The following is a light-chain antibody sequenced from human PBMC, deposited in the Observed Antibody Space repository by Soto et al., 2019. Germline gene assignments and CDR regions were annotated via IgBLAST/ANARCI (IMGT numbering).Light chain of an antibody. CDR1: QSIASY. CDR3: QQSYSTPIT. Sequence: DIQMTQAPYSLSACVGGRVTITCRASQSIASYLNWYQQKPGKAPKFLIYAASTLQSGVPSRFSGSGSGTDFTLTINNLQPEDFATYFCQQSYSTPITFGQGTRLEI. J-gene: IGKJ5*01. V-gene: IGKV1-39*01. CDR2: AAS.